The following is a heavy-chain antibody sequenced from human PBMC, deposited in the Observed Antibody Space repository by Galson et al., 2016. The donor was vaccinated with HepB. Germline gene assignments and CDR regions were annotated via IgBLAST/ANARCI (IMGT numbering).Heavy chain of an antibody. V-gene: IGHV3-7*01. Sequence: LRLSCAASGFTFSTYYLIWVRQAPGTGPECVDIIRPAGNDKFDADSVRGRFTVSRHNAKNSLYLQMNSRRAEYTAVYYSVRSLDSWGQGTLVTVSS. CDR1: GFTFSTYY. CDR3: VRSLDS. J-gene: IGHJ4*02. CDR2: IRPAGNDK.